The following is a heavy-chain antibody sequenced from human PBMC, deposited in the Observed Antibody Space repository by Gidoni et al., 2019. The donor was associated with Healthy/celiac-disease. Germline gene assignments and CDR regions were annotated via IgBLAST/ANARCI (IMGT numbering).Heavy chain of an antibody. D-gene: IGHD3-22*01. Sequence: QVQLQQWGAGLLTPSATLSLPCAVYGGSFSGYYWSWIRQPPGKGLEWIGEINHSGRTNYNPALKSRVTISVDTSKNQFSLKLSSVTAADTAVYYCASTYYDSSGYFFYWGQGTLVTVSS. CDR1: GGSFSGYY. CDR3: ASTYYDSSGYFFY. V-gene: IGHV4-34*01. J-gene: IGHJ4*02. CDR2: INHSGRT.